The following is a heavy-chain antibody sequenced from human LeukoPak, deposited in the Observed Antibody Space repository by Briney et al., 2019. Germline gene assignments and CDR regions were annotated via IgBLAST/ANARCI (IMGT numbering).Heavy chain of an antibody. D-gene: IGHD4-17*01. CDR1: GFTFSSYA. CDR3: AKRYGDYESFDY. CDR2: ISGSGGST. Sequence: GGPLRLSCAASGFTFSSYAMSWVRQAPGKGLEWVSAISGSGGSTYYADSVKGRFTISRDNSKNTLYLQMNSLRAEDTAVYYCAKRYGDYESFDYWGQGTLVTVSS. J-gene: IGHJ4*02. V-gene: IGHV3-23*01.